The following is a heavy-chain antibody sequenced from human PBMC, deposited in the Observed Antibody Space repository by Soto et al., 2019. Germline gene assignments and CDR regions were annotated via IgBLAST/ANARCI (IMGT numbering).Heavy chain of an antibody. J-gene: IGHJ6*02. V-gene: IGHV4-30-4*01. Sequence: QVQLQESGPGLVKPSQTLSLTCTVSGGSISSGDYYWSWIRQPPGKGLEWIGYIYYIGSTYYNPSLKSRVTISVDTSKNQFSLKLSSVTAADTAVYYCARDRKGDIWAPPLDGKNYYGMDVWGQGTTVTVSS. CDR2: IYYIGST. CDR3: ARDRKGDIWAPPLDGKNYYGMDV. D-gene: IGHD3-3*01. CDR1: GGSISSGDYY.